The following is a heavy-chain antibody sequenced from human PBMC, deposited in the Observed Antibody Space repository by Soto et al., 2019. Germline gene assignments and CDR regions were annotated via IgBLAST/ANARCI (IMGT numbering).Heavy chain of an antibody. CDR3: ARQDIVTIPLPGVSSDI. V-gene: IGHV5-51*01. D-gene: IGHD2-15*01. Sequence: PGASLKISCKASGDSLSRYWIGWVRQIPGEGLEWMGLIYPDESDTRYRPSFQGQVTISADKSINTVYLQWNSLKASDTAMYCYARQDIVTIPLPGVSSDICGPAALVTVSS. CDR1: GDSLSRYW. CDR2: IYPDESDT. J-gene: IGHJ4*02.